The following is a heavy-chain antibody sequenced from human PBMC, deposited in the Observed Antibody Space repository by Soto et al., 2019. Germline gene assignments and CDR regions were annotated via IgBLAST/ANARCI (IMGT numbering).Heavy chain of an antibody. V-gene: IGHV1-69*01. J-gene: IGHJ4*02. D-gene: IGHD6-19*01. Sequence: QVQLVQSGAEVKKPGSSVKVSCKASGGTFSSYAISWVRQAPGQGLEWMGGIIPIFGTANYAQKFQGRVTITADESTSTAYRELSSLRSEDTAVYYCARGGIAVVGTPFYFYYWGQGTLVTVSS. CDR3: ARGGIAVVGTPFYFYY. CDR2: IIPIFGTA. CDR1: GGTFSSYA.